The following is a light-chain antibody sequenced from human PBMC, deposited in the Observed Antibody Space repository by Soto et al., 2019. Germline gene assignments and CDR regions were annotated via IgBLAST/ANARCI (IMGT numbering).Light chain of an antibody. CDR2: GAS. J-gene: IGKJ1*01. CDR1: QSVSSSF. Sequence: ELVFTQSPGTLSLSLGERATLSCRASQSVSSSFLAWYQQRPGQAPRLLIYGASTRATGIPDRFSGGGSGTDFTLTISRLEPEDFAVYYCQQYTGSPWTFGQGTKVDIK. CDR3: QQYTGSPWT. V-gene: IGKV3-20*01.